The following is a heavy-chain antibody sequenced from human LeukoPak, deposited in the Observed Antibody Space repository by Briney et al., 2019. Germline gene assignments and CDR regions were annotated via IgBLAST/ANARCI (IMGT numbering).Heavy chain of an antibody. D-gene: IGHD3-10*01. CDR1: GGSFSGYY. V-gene: IGHV4-34*01. J-gene: IGHJ4*02. Sequence: SETLSLTCAVYGGSFSGYYWSWIRQPPGKGLEWIGEINHSGSTNYNPSLKSRVTISVDTSKNQFSLKPSSVTAADTAVYYCARAGRTLRGKFDYWGQGTLVTVSS. CDR2: INHSGST. CDR3: ARAGRTLRGKFDY.